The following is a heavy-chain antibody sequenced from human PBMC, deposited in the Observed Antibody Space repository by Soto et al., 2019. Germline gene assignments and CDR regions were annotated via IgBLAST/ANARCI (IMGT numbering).Heavy chain of an antibody. CDR2: IKEDGSEK. CDR3: VRGAGDN. Sequence: EVQLVESGGGLVLPGGSLRLSCAASGFSFNNYWMSWVRQAPGKGLEWVANIKEDGSEKYFVDSVKGRFTISRDNSKNSLYLQMNNLIADDTAVYYCVRGAGDNWGQGTLVTVSS. J-gene: IGHJ4*02. V-gene: IGHV3-7*03. CDR1: GFSFNNYW.